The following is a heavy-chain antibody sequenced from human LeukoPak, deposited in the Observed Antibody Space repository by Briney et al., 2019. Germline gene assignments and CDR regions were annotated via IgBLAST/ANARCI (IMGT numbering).Heavy chain of an antibody. CDR1: GGSISSYY. CDR3: AREVSYGSGSQDYYYYMDV. J-gene: IGHJ6*03. V-gene: IGHV4-4*07. Sequence: SETLSLTCSVSGGSISSYYWSRIRQPAGKGLEWIGRIYTSGSTNYNPSLKSRVTMSVDTSKNQFSLKLSSVTAADTAVYYCAREVSYGSGSQDYYYYMDVWGKGTTVTVSS. D-gene: IGHD3-10*01. CDR2: IYTSGST.